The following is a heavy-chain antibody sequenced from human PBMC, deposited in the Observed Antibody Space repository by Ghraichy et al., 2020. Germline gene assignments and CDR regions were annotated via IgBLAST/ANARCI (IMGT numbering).Heavy chain of an antibody. V-gene: IGHV4-34*01. CDR1: GGSFSGYY. J-gene: IGHJ4*02. CDR2: IHHSGST. CDR3: ARRRVGTLLVRGYYFDY. Sequence: SETLSLTCAVYGGSFSGYYWSWIRQPPGKGLEWIGEIHHSGSTNYNPSLKSRVTLSVDTSKNQFSLKLSSVTAAATAVYYCARRRVGTLLVRGYYFDYWGQGTLVTVAS. D-gene: IGHD6-13*01.